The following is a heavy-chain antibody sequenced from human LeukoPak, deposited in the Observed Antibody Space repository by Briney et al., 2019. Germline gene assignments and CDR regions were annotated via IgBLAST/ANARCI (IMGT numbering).Heavy chain of an antibody. V-gene: IGHV4-59*01. CDR2: IYYSGST. CDR1: GGSISSYY. Sequence: SETLSLTCTVSGGSISSYYWSWIRQPPGKGLEWIGYIYYSGSTNYNPSLKHRLTISVDTSKNQFSLKLSSVTAADTAVYYCARGFARDYGDYPPTHWFDPWGQGTLVTVSS. D-gene: IGHD4-17*01. J-gene: IGHJ5*02. CDR3: ARGFARDYGDYPPTHWFDP.